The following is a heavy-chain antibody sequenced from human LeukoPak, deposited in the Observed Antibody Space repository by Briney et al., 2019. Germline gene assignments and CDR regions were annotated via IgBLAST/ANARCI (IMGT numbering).Heavy chain of an antibody. J-gene: IGHJ3*02. CDR2: ISAYNGNT. Sequence: ASVKVSCKASGYTFTSYGISWARQAPGQGLEWMGWISAYNGNTNYAQKLQGRVTMTTDTSTSTAYMELRSLRSDDTAVYYCARERYSSSDDAFDIWGQGTMVTVSS. CDR1: GYTFTSYG. CDR3: ARERYSSSDDAFDI. D-gene: IGHD6-13*01. V-gene: IGHV1-18*01.